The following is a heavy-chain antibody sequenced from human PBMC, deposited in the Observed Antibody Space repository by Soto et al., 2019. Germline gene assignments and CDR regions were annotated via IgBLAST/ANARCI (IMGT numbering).Heavy chain of an antibody. V-gene: IGHV1-18*01. Sequence: ASVKVSCKASGYTFTSYGISWVRQAPGQGLEWMGWISAYNGNTNYAQKLQGRVTMTTDTSTSTAYMELRSLRSDDTAVYYCARARVAVAAKSYYYGMDVWGQGTTVTVSS. D-gene: IGHD2-15*01. J-gene: IGHJ6*02. CDR1: GYTFTSYG. CDR3: ARARVAVAAKSYYYGMDV. CDR2: ISAYNGNT.